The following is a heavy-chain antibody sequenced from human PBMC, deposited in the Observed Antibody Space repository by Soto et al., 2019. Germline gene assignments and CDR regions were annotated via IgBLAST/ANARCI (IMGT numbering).Heavy chain of an antibody. CDR2: INAGNGNT. CDR3: ARGLNGYLHYFDY. Sequence: ASVKVSCKASGYTFTSYAMHWVRQAPGQRLEWMGWINAGNGNTKYSQKFQGRVTITRDTSASTAYMELSSLRSEDTAVYYCARGLNGYLHYFDYWGQGTPVTVSA. CDR1: GYTFTSYA. D-gene: IGHD5-18*01. V-gene: IGHV1-3*01. J-gene: IGHJ4*02.